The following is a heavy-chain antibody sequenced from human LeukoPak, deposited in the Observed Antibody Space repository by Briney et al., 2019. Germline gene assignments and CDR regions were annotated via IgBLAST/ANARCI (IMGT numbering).Heavy chain of an antibody. CDR2: ISVDGSAT. V-gene: IGHV3-30*04. CDR3: AKDQYYYGSGSNFDY. D-gene: IGHD3-10*01. J-gene: IGHJ4*02. CDR1: GFTFSNYA. Sequence: AGGSLRLSCAASGFTFSNYAMNWIRQVPVKGLQWLAAISVDGSATNYADSVKGRFTISRDNSKNTLYLQMNSLRAEDTAVYYCAKDQYYYGSGSNFDYWGQGTLVTVSS.